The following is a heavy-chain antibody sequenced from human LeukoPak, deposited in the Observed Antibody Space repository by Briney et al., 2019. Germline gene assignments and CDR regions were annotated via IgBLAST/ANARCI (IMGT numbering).Heavy chain of an antibody. V-gene: IGHV4-59*08. J-gene: IGHJ4*02. CDR3: ARVSGSDRRGYYWGFDY. CDR1: GGSISSYY. D-gene: IGHD3-22*01. CDR2: INYSGST. Sequence: PSETLSLTCTVSGGSISSYYWSWIRQPPGKGLECIGYINYSGSTNYNPSLKSRVTISVDTSKNQFSLRLSSVTAADTAVYYCARVSGSDRRGYYWGFDYWGQGTLVTVSS.